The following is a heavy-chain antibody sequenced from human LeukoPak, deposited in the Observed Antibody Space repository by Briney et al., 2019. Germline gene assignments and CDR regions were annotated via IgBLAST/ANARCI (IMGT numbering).Heavy chain of an antibody. J-gene: IGHJ4*02. CDR3: ATFRQSGGVDY. CDR1: GFTVSGYA. V-gene: IGHV3-23*01. D-gene: IGHD2-15*01. Sequence: GGSLRLSCAASGFTVSGYAMILVRQAAGKGLEWVSTFGATGNTFYADSVKGRFTISRDNSKNTLFLQMSSLGAEDTAVYYCATFRQSGGVDYWGQGTLVTVSS. CDR2: FGATGNT.